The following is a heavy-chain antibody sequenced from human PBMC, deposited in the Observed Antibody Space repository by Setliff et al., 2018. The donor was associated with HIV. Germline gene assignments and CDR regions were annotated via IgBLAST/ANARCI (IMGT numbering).Heavy chain of an antibody. CDR2: IYYSGST. CDR1: GDSISSGGYY. Sequence: SETLSLTCTVSGDSISSGGYYWSWIRQFPGKGLEWIGYIYYSGSTYYNPSLQSRLTMSVDTSKNQFSLRLRSVTAADTAVYYCARIFQPSNSPFDFWGRGILVTVSS. D-gene: IGHD3-3*01. V-gene: IGHV4-31*03. J-gene: IGHJ4*02. CDR3: ARIFQPSNSPFDF.